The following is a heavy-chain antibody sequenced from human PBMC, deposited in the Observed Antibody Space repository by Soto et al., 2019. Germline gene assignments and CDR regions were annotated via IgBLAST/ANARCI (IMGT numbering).Heavy chain of an antibody. V-gene: IGHV4-59*12. D-gene: IGHD3-10*01. CDR1: GGSIRSYY. CDR3: ASEYYYGSGTDF. CDR2: IYFSGSA. Sequence: SETLSLTCTVSGGSIRSYYWSWIRQPPGKGLEWIGYIYFSGSANYNPSLKSRVTISVDTSKNQFSLKLSSVTAADTAVYFCASEYYYGSGTDFWGQGTLVTVSS. J-gene: IGHJ4*02.